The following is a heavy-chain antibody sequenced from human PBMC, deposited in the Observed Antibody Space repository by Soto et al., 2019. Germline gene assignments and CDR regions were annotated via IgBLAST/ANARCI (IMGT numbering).Heavy chain of an antibody. CDR3: STDTYNDIIVVRLDY. CDR2: IKIKTHGGTT. D-gene: IGHD2-2*01. CDR1: GFSFTNAW. J-gene: IGHJ4*01. V-gene: IGHV3-15*07. Sequence: EVQLVESGGGLVKPGGSLRLSCAASGFSFTNAWINWVRQAPGKGLEWVGRIKIKTHGGTTDFAAPVKGRFAISRDDSKNIAYMQMNSLEIEDTAVYYCSTDTYNDIIVVRLDYWGHGTLVTVSS.